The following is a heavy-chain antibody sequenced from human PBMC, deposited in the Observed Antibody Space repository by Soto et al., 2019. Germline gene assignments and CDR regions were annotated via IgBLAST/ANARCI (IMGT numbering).Heavy chain of an antibody. CDR2: IIPIFGTA. CDR1: GGTFSSYA. D-gene: IGHD6-13*01. Sequence: SVKVSCKASGGTFSSYAISWVRQAPGQGLEWMGGIIPIFGTANYAQKFQGRVTITADESTSTAYMELSSLRSEDTAEYYCARDSSSFEYYYGMDVGGQGTTVAVSS. V-gene: IGHV1-69*13. J-gene: IGHJ6*02. CDR3: ARDSSSFEYYYGMDV.